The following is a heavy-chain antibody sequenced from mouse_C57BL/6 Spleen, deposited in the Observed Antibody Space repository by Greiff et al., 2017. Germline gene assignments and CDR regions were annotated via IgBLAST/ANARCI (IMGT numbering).Heavy chain of an antibody. V-gene: IGHV1-50*01. CDR1: GYTFTSYW. CDR2: IDPSDSYT. CDR3: ARDCEDY. Sequence: VQLQQPGAELVKPGASVKLSCKASGYTFTSYWMQWVKQRPGQGLEWIGEIDPSDSYTNYNQKFKGKAILTADTSSSTAYMQLSSLTSEDSAVYYCARDCEDYWGQGTTLTVSS. J-gene: IGHJ2*01.